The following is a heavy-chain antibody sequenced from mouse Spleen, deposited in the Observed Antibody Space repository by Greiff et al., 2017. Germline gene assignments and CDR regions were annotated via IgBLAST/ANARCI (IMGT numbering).Heavy chain of an antibody. CDR2: ISSGGGNT. CDR3: ASQGSHQAWFAY. CDR1: GFTFSSYS. Sequence: DVMLVESGGGLVKPGGSLKLSCAASGFTFSSYSMSWVRQTPEKRLEWVATISSGGGNTYYPDSVKGRFTISRDNAKNTLYLQMSSLRSEDTALYYCASQGSHQAWFAYWGQGTLVTVSA. V-gene: IGHV5-9*01. J-gene: IGHJ3*01.